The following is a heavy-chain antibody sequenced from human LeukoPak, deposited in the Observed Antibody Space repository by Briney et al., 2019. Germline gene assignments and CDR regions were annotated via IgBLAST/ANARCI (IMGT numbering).Heavy chain of an antibody. J-gene: IGHJ4*02. D-gene: IGHD5-18*01. CDR1: GYTYTGYY. Sequence: ASVKVSCKASGYTYTGYYMHWVRQAPGQGLEWMGWINPNSGGTNYAQKFQGRVTVTRDTSISTAYMELSRLRSDDTAVYYCARDWASDVDTVSGWGQGTLVTVSS. CDR2: INPNSGGT. CDR3: ARDWASDVDTVSG. V-gene: IGHV1-2*02.